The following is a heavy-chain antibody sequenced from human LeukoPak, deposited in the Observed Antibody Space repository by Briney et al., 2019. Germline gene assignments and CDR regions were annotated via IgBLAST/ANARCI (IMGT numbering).Heavy chain of an antibody. CDR1: GCSISSYY. CDR3: ARDQRYYYDSSGYYAYYYYYMDG. J-gene: IGHJ6*03. Sequence: SETLSLTCTVSGCSISSYYWSWIRQPPGKGLEWIGCIYYSGSTYYNPSLKSRVTISVDTSKNQFSLKLSSVTAADTAVYYCARDQRYYYDSSGYYAYYYYYMDGWGKGTTVTVSS. V-gene: IGHV4-59*04. CDR2: IYYSGST. D-gene: IGHD3-22*01.